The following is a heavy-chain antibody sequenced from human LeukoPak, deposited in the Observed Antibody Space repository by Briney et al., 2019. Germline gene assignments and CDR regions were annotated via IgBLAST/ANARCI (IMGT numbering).Heavy chain of an antibody. CDR2: ITSSATA. D-gene: IGHD7-27*01. Sequence: GGALRLSCVASGFSFSGYGMGWVRQAPGKGLEWVSSITSSATANYADSVRDRFTISRDNSKNMVWLQINSPTAEDTATYYCAKDGNWARFEDWGQGTLVTVSS. CDR3: AKDGNWARFED. CDR1: GFSFSGYG. J-gene: IGHJ4*02. V-gene: IGHV3-23*05.